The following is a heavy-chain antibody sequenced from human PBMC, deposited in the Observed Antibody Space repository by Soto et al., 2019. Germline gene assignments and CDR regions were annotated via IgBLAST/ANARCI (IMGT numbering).Heavy chain of an antibody. V-gene: IGHV1-58*01. Sequence: RASVKVSCKASGFTFTSSAVQWVRQARGQRLEWIGWIVVGSGNTNYAQKFQERVTITRDMSTSTAYMELSSLRSEDTAVYYCAADPGSSFTYYYYGMDVWGQGTTVTVSS. CDR3: AADPGSSFTYYYYGMDV. J-gene: IGHJ6*02. CDR1: GFTFTSSA. CDR2: IVVGSGNT. D-gene: IGHD6-6*01.